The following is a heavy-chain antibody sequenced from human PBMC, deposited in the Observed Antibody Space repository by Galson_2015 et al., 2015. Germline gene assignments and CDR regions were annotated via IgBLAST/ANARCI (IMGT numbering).Heavy chain of an antibody. J-gene: IGHJ4*02. V-gene: IGHV3-23*01. Sequence: SLRLSCAASGFTFSTYVMPWVRQAPGQGLEWVSSISGRGANIYYADSVKGRFTISRDNSKNTLYLQMNSLRAEDTAVYYCAESSGDSSDYYGARWGQGTLVSVSS. CDR3: AESSGDSSDYYGAR. CDR1: GFTFSTYV. D-gene: IGHD6-19*01. CDR2: ISGRGANI.